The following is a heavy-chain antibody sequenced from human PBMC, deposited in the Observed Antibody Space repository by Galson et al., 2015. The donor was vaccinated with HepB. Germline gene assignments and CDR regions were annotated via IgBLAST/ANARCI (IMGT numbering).Heavy chain of an antibody. D-gene: IGHD4-17*01. J-gene: IGHJ4*02. Sequence: SLRLSCATSGFTFSDYAMGWVRQAPGKGLEWVSAVDSGGTDRYYTESVKGRFTISRDNSKNILYLQMNNLRVEDTAMYYCARRLVVTAVTVFDYWGQGTLVTVSS. CDR3: ARRLVVTAVTVFDY. CDR1: GFTFSDYA. CDR2: VDSGGTDR. V-gene: IGHV3-23*01.